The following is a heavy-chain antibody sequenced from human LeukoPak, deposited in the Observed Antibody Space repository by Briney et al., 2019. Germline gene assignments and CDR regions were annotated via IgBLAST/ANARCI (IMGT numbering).Heavy chain of an antibody. V-gene: IGHV4-59*01. CDR1: GGSISSYY. CDR3: ARLPTVDLGRPSEEYDSSGYYGPPYGMDV. Sequence: SETLSLTCTVSGGSISSYYWSWIRKPPAKGLEWIGYIYYSVSTNYTPSLKSRVTISVYTYKSQFSLKLSSVPAADTAVYYCARLPTVDLGRPSEEYDSSGYYGPPYGMDVWGQGTTVAVSS. D-gene: IGHD3-22*01. J-gene: IGHJ6*02. CDR2: IYYSVST.